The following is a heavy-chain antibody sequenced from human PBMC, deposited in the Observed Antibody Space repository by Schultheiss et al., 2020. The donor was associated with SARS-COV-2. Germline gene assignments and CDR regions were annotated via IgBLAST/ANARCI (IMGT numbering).Heavy chain of an antibody. J-gene: IGHJ3*02. V-gene: IGHV2-26*01. CDR2: IFSNDEK. CDR3: ARGDIVVVPAALDAFDI. D-gene: IGHD2-2*01. Sequence: SGPTLVKPTETLTLTCTVSGFSLSNARMGVSWIRQPPGKALEWLAHIFSNDEKSYSTSLKSRLTISKDTSKSQVVLTMTNMDPVDTATYYCARGDIVVVPAALDAFDIWGQGTMVTVSS. CDR1: GFSLSNARMG.